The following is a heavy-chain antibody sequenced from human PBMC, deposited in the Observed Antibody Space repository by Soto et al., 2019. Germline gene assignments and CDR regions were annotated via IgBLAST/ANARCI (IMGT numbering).Heavy chain of an antibody. Sequence: LRLSCAASGFTVSSNYMSWVRQAPGKGLEWVSVIYSGGSTYYADSVKGRFTISRDNSKNTLYLQMNSLRAEDTAVYYCARAPYSSSPSSYYYGMDVWGQRTTVTVSS. CDR3: ARAPYSSSPSSYYYGMDV. J-gene: IGHJ6*02. D-gene: IGHD6-6*01. CDR1: GFTVSSNY. V-gene: IGHV3-53*01. CDR2: IYSGGST.